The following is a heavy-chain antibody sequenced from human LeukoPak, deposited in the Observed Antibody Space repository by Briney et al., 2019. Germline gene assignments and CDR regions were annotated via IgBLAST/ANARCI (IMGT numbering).Heavy chain of an antibody. J-gene: IGHJ4*02. Sequence: SETLSLTCAVYGGSFSGYYWSWIRQPPGKGLEWIGEINHSGSTNYNPSLKSRVTISVDTSKNQFSLKLSSVTAADTAVYYCARRKGYCSSTSCYGAFDYWGQGTLVTVSS. D-gene: IGHD2-2*01. CDR2: INHSGST. V-gene: IGHV4-34*01. CDR1: GGSFSGYY. CDR3: ARRKGYCSSTSCYGAFDY.